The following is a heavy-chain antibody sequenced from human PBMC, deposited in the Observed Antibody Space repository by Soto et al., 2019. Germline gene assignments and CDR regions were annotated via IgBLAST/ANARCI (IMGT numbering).Heavy chain of an antibody. V-gene: IGHV1-69*12. D-gene: IGHD3-3*01. J-gene: IGHJ4*02. CDR1: GGTFSSYA. CDR2: IIPIFGTA. Sequence: QVQLVQSGAEVKKPGSSVKVSCKASGGTFSSYAISWVRQAPGQGLEWMGGIIPIFGTANYAQKFQGRVRSNADGATSTAYMELSSLRSEDTAVYYCARDGAPKSVVYDFWSGYYTGWGQGTLVTVSS. CDR3: ARDGAPKSVVYDFWSGYYTG.